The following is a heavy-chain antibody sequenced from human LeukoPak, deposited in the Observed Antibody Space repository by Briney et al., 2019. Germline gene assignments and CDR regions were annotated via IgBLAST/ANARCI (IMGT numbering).Heavy chain of an antibody. CDR3: TSTLGY. V-gene: IGHV3-15*01. D-gene: IGHD3-16*01. CDR2: IKRKSDGGTT. J-gene: IGHJ4*02. Sequence: PGGSLRLSCAASGFTFSNYTMHWVRRAPGKGLEWVGRIKRKSDGGTTDYAAPVKGRFTISRDDSKNTLYLQMNSLKTEDSAVYYCTSTLGYWGQGTLVTVSS. CDR1: GFTFSNYT.